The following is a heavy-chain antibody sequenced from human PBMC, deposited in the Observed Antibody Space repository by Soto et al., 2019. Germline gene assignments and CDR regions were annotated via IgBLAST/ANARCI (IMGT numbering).Heavy chain of an antibody. CDR2: ISYDGSNK. J-gene: IGHJ6*02. D-gene: IGHD3-10*01. CDR1: GFTFSSYG. V-gene: IGHV3-30*18. CDR3: AKALIPITMVRGVIIITGYYYYGMDV. Sequence: GGSLRLSCAASGFTFSSYGMHWVRQAPGKGLEWVAVISYDGSNKYYADSVKGRFTISRDNSKNTLYLQMNSLRAEDTAVYYCAKALIPITMVRGVIIITGYYYYGMDVWGQGTTVTVSS.